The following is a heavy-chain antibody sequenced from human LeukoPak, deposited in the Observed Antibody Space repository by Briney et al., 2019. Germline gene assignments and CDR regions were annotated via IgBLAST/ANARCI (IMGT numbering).Heavy chain of an antibody. CDR3: AKDMAVAHKVFDY. V-gene: IGHV3-30*02. D-gene: IGHD6-19*01. J-gene: IGHJ4*02. CDR2: IRYDGSNK. Sequence: PGGSLRLSCAASGFTFSSYGMHWVRQAPGKGLEWVAFIRYDGSNKYYADSVKGRFTISRDNSKNTLYLQMNSLRAEDTAVYYCAKDMAVAHKVFDYWGQGTLVTVSS. CDR1: GFTFSSYG.